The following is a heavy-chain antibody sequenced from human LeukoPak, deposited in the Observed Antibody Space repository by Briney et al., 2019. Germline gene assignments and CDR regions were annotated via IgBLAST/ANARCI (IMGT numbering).Heavy chain of an antibody. Sequence: PSQALSLTCTVSDASVNSGNYYWTWIRQPAGKRLEWIGRIYTSGSTNYNPSLKSRVTISIDRSKNQFSLKLSSVTAADTAVYYCARDGSIRGYYYGMDVWGQGTTVTVSS. V-gene: IGHV4-61*02. J-gene: IGHJ6*02. CDR3: ARDGSIRGYYYGMDV. D-gene: IGHD1-26*01. CDR1: DASVNSGNYY. CDR2: IYTSGST.